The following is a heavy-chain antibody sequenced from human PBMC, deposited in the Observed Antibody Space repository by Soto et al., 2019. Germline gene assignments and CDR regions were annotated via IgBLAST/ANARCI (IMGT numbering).Heavy chain of an antibody. J-gene: IGHJ3*02. CDR2: IIPIFGTT. D-gene: IGHD3-10*01. Sequence: QVQLVQSGTEVKKPGSSVKVSCKASGGTFSSYAISWVRQAPGQGLEWMGGIIPIFGTTNYAQRFQGRVSITVDESTSTTYMELSSLRSEETAVYYCAGSYKYGSGTFDAFDIWGQGALVTVSS. CDR3: AGSYKYGSGTFDAFDI. CDR1: GGTFSSYA. V-gene: IGHV1-69*01.